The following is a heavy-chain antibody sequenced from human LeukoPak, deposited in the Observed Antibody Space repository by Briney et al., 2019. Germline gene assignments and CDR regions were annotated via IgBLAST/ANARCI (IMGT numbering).Heavy chain of an antibody. D-gene: IGHD1-26*01. J-gene: IGHJ1*01. CDR3: AINDNSRRYFQY. CDR1: GYTFTSYD. Sequence: GASVKVSCKASGYTFTSYDINWVGQATGQGREGMGWMNPNSGKTGYAQKFQGRVTMTSTTSISTAYMELSSLRSEDTAVYYCAINDNSRRYFQYWGQGTLVTVSS. CDR2: MNPNSGKT. V-gene: IGHV1-8*01.